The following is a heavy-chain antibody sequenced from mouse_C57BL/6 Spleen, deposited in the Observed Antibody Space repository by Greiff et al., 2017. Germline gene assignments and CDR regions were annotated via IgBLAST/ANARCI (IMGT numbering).Heavy chain of an antibody. D-gene: IGHD1-1*01. V-gene: IGHV1-43*01. J-gene: IGHJ2*01. CDR1: GYSFTGYY. CDR3: ARPSYYYGSSYYFDD. Sequence: EVQLQQSGPELVKPGASVKISCKASGYSFTGYYMHWVKQSSEKSLEWIGEINPSTGGTSYNQKFKGKATVTVDKSSSTAYMQLKSLTSENSAVDYCARPSYYYGSSYYFDDWGQGTTRTVSS. CDR2: INPSTGGT.